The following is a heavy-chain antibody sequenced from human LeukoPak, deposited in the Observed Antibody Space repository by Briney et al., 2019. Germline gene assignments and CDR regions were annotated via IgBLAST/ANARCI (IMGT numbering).Heavy chain of an antibody. CDR2: IKSRPDGGTT. D-gene: IGHD4-17*01. CDR3: ATGAPTVGLDY. CDR1: GFTFSNAW. V-gene: IGHV3-15*07. Sequence: PGGSLRLSCAGSGFTFSNAWMNRVRQAPGKGLEWVGRIKSRPDGGTTDYAAPVKGRFTISRDDPRNTVYLQMNSLKTEDTAVYYCATGAPTVGLDYWGQGSLVTVSS. J-gene: IGHJ4*02.